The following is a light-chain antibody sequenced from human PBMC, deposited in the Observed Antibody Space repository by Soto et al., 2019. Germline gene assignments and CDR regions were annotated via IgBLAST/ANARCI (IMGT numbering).Light chain of an antibody. V-gene: IGLV2-14*01. Sequence: QSALTQPASVSGSPGQSITISCTGTSSDVGGYNYVSWYQQHPGKAPKLMIYDVSNRPSGVSNRFSGSKSGNTASLTISGVQAEDEADYYCSVYTSSSTLVVFGGGTKLTVL. J-gene: IGLJ2*01. CDR1: SSDVGGYNY. CDR3: SVYTSSSTLVV. CDR2: DVS.